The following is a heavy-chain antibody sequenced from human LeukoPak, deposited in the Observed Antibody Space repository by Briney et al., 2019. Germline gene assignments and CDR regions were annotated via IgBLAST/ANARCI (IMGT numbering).Heavy chain of an antibody. D-gene: IGHD3-10*01. CDR3: ARGGVNTMLRGVIRYYYMDV. CDR1: GYTVSSNY. CDR2: IYRGDST. Sequence: GGSLRLSCAASGYTVSSNYMSWVRQAPGKGLEWVSVIYRGDSTYYADSVKGRFTISRDNSKNTLYLQMNSLRAEDTAVYYCARGGVNTMLRGVIRYYYMDVWGKGTTVTISS. V-gene: IGHV3-53*01. J-gene: IGHJ6*03.